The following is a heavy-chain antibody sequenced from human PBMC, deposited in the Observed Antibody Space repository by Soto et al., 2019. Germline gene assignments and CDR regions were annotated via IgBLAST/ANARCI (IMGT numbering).Heavy chain of an antibody. CDR1: GGSIISSGYY. V-gene: IGHV4-31*03. Sequence: SETLSLTCTVSGGSIISSGYYWSWIRQHPGKGLEWIGYIYNNGRTYYNPSLKSRVTISVDTSKNQFSLKLDSVTAADTAVYYCARDVDTSGXHDAFDIWGQGTMVTVSS. J-gene: IGHJ3*02. D-gene: IGHD3-22*01. CDR3: ARDVDTSGXHDAFDI. CDR2: IYNNGRT.